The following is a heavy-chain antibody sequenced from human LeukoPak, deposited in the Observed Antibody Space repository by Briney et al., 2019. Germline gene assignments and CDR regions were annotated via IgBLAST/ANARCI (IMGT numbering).Heavy chain of an antibody. CDR3: ARGNIVATILGGLHGTAAFDF. V-gene: IGHV4-34*01. CDR1: GGAFNDYY. D-gene: IGHD5-12*01. Sequence: SETLSLTCGVSGGAFNDYYWSWIRQAPGKGLEWIGEMIHSGSSNYNPSLRSRVTISGDTSKNQFSLKLNSLTAADTAVYYCARGNIVATILGGLHGTAAFDFWGQGILVTVSS. CDR2: MIHSGSS. J-gene: IGHJ4*02.